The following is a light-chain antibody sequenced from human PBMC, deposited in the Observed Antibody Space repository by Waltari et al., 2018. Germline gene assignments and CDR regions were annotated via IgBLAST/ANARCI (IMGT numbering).Light chain of an antibody. CDR2: EDS. J-gene: IGLJ7*01. CDR3: GTWDSSLSGAV. CDR1: SSTLGNNY. V-gene: IGLV1-51*02. Sequence: QSVLTQPPSVSAAPGPRVTISCSGGSSTLGNNYVSWYRQFPGPAPKLLIYEDSERPSGIPGRFSGSKSGTSATLDITGLQAGDEADYYCGTWDSSLSGAVFGGGTHLTVL.